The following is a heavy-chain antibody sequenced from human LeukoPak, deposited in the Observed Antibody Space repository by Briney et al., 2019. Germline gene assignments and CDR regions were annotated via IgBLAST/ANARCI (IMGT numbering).Heavy chain of an antibody. Sequence: SGPTLVKPTQTLTLTCTFSGFSLGATGVGAGWIRQPPGEALEWLALTYSNVDKRYSPSLKSRLTITKDTSKNQVVLTMTNMDPVDTATYYCAHVGGDDYFVHWGQGTLVTVSS. J-gene: IGHJ4*02. CDR2: TYSNVDK. CDR1: GFSLGATGVG. D-gene: IGHD2-21*02. CDR3: AHVGGDDYFVH. V-gene: IGHV2-5*01.